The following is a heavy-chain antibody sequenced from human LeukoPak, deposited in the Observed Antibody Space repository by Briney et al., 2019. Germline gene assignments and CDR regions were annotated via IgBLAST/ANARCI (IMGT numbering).Heavy chain of an antibody. J-gene: IGHJ5*02. V-gene: IGHV1-24*01. CDR1: GYTLTELS. D-gene: IGHD5-18*01. Sequence: GASVKVSCKVSGYTLTELSMHWVRQAPGKGLEWMGGFDPEDGETIYAQKFQGRVTMTEDTSTDTAYMELSRLRSDDTAVYYCARDFRAAMVSDWFDPWGQGTLVTVSS. CDR2: FDPEDGET. CDR3: ARDFRAAMVSDWFDP.